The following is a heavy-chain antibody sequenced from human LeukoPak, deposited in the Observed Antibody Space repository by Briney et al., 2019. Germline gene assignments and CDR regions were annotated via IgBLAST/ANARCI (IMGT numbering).Heavy chain of an antibody. D-gene: IGHD1-26*01. V-gene: IGHV3-30*02. CDR1: GFTFDQYG. CDR2: IRYDESRK. Sequence: SGGSLRLSCAASGFTFDQYGMQWVRQAPGKGLEWVAFIRYDESRKYYADSVKGRFTISRDNSKNTVDLQMNSLRAEDSALYYCAKGYSGSYWAVDSWGQGTLVTVSS. CDR3: AKGYSGSYWAVDS. J-gene: IGHJ4*02.